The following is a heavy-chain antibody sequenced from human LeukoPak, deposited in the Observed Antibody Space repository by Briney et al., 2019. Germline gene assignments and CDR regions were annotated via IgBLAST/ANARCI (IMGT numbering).Heavy chain of an antibody. CDR1: GFTFSSYG. V-gene: IGHV3-30*18. Sequence: GGSLRLSCAASGFTFSSYGMHWVRQAPGKGLEWVAVISYDGSNKYYAASVKGRFTISRDNSKNTLHLQMNSLRAEDTAVYYCAKDLTIAAALPGDYWGQGTLVTVSS. D-gene: IGHD6-25*01. J-gene: IGHJ4*02. CDR3: AKDLTIAAALPGDY. CDR2: ISYDGSNK.